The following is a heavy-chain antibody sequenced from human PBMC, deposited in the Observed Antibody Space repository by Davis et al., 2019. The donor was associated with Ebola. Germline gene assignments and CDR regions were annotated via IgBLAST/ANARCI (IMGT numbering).Heavy chain of an antibody. CDR2: INHSGST. Sequence: PSETLSLTCTVPGGSISSYYWSWIRQPPGKGLEWIGEINHSGSTNYNPSLKSRVTISVDTSKNQFSLKLSSVTAADTAVYYCARGEGGYNWNYIDYWGQGTLVTVSS. D-gene: IGHD1-20*01. J-gene: IGHJ4*02. V-gene: IGHV4-34*01. CDR3: ARGEGGYNWNYIDY. CDR1: GGSISSYY.